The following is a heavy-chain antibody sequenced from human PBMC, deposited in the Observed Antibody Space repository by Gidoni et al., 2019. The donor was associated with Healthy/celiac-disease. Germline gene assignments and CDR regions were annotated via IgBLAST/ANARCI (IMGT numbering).Heavy chain of an antibody. D-gene: IGHD2-2*01. CDR2: ISGSGGST. Sequence: ELQLLESGGGLVQPGGSLRLSCAASGFTFSSYAMSWVRQAPGKGLEWVSAISGSGGSTYYADSVKGRFTISRDNSKNTLYLQMNSLRAEDTAVYYCAKAPSISSDAFDIWGQGTMVTVSS. J-gene: IGHJ3*02. CDR1: GFTFSSYA. V-gene: IGHV3-23*01. CDR3: AKAPSISSDAFDI.